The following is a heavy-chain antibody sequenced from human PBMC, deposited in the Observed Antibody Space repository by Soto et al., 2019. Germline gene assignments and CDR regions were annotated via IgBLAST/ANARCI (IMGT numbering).Heavy chain of an antibody. Sequence: LSCATSGFTFSNYAMSWVRQAPGQGLEWVSGVLGSGVTTYYADSVKGRFTISRDNSKSTLYLQMSSLRAEDTAVYFCAKDPNTDYVGGFGCGGQGTMVTVSS. V-gene: IGHV3-23*01. CDR3: AKDPNTDYVGGFGC. D-gene: IGHD3-3*01. CDR1: GFTFSNYA. CDR2: VLGSGVTT. J-gene: IGHJ3*01.